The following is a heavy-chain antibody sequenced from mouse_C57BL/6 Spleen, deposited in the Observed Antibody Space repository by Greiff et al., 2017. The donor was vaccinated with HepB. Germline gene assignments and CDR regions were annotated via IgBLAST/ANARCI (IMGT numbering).Heavy chain of an antibody. CDR2: INPNNGGT. D-gene: IGHD1-1*01. CDR1: GYTFTDYN. Sequence: VQLKQSGPELVKPGASVKIPCKASGYTFTDYNMDWVKQSHGKSLEWIGDINPNNGGTIYNQKFKGKATLTVDKSSSTAYMELRSLTSEDTAVYYCARITTVVAQWYCDVWGTGTTVTVSS. V-gene: IGHV1-18*01. J-gene: IGHJ1*03. CDR3: ARITTVVAQWYCDV.